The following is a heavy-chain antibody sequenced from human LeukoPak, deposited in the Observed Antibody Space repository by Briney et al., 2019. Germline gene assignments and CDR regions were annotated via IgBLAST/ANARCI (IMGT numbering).Heavy chain of an antibody. CDR2: IYHSGST. Sequence: SETLSLTCVVSGGSISSSNWWTWVRQPPGKGLEWIGDIYHSGSTKYNSSLEGRVTMSVDNSKNQISLILYSVTAADSAVYYCARQRLDSFRGMEFWGQGTTVTVSS. J-gene: IGHJ6*02. CDR1: GGSISSSNW. CDR3: ARQRLDSFRGMEF. D-gene: IGHD1-1*01. V-gene: IGHV4-4*02.